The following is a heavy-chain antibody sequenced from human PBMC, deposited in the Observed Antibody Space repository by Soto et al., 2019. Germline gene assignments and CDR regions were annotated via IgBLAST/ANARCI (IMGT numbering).Heavy chain of an antibody. CDR2: ISSSSSYI. CDR1: GFTFSSYS. V-gene: IGHV3-21*01. D-gene: IGHD3-22*01. Sequence: NPGGSLRLSCAASGFTFSSYSMNWVRQAPGKGLEWVSSISSSSSYIYYADSVKGRFTISRDNAKNSLYLQMNSLRAEDTAVYYCAALPLYYYHSSAPWGQGTLVTVSS. CDR3: AALPLYYYHSSAP. J-gene: IGHJ5*02.